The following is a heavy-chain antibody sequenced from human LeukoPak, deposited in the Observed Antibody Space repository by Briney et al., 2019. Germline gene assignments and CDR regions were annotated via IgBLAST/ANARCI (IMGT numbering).Heavy chain of an antibody. D-gene: IGHD5-18*01. V-gene: IGHV3-23*01. Sequence: GGSLRLSCAASGFNFNYYAMSWVRQAPGKGREWASGISDNEGRTYYTDSVKGRFTISRDRTKNTVYLQMHNLRADDTAVYFCARHDSFIPYWGQGTLVTVSS. CDR3: ARHDSFIPY. CDR1: GFNFNYYA. CDR2: ISDNEGRT. J-gene: IGHJ4*02.